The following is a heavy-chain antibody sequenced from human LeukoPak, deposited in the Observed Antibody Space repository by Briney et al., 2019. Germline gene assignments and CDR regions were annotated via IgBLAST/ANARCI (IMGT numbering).Heavy chain of an antibody. Sequence: SETLSLTCTVSGGSMKNYYWIWIRQSPGKGLEWIGYIYYSGSINYNPSLKSRVTISVDTSKNQFSLKLNSVTAADTAVYYCARAGYCSSTSCQWVPLVWGQGTTVTVSS. CDR3: ARAGYCSSTSCQWVPLV. V-gene: IGHV4-59*01. J-gene: IGHJ6*02. CDR2: IYYSGSI. D-gene: IGHD2-2*03. CDR1: GGSMKNYY.